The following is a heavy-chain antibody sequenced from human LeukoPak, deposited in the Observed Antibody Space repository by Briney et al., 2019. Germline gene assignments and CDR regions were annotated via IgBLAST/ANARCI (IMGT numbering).Heavy chain of an antibody. Sequence: GGSLRLSCAASGFTFSSYAMSWVRQAPGKGLEWVSGISDSGGNTYYADSVKGRFTISRDNSKNTLYLQMNSLRAEDTAVYYCAKVVGATTRGYFDYWGQGTLVTVSS. V-gene: IGHV3-23*01. CDR1: GFTFSSYA. CDR3: AKVVGATTRGYFDY. D-gene: IGHD1-26*01. CDR2: ISDSGGNT. J-gene: IGHJ4*02.